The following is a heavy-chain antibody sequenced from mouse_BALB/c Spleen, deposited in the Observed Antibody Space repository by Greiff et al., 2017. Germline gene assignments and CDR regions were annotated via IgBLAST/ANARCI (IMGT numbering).Heavy chain of an antibody. CDR2: ISYSGST. CDR1: GYSITSDYA. V-gene: IGHV3-2*02. CDR3: ARSRDYDGSWFAY. J-gene: IGHJ3*01. D-gene: IGHD2-4*01. Sequence: EVQLQESGPGLVKPSQSLSLTCTVTGYSITSDYAWNWIRQFPGNKLEWMGYISYSGSTSYNPSLKSRISITRDTSKNQFFLQLNSVTTEDTATYYCARSRDYDGSWFAYWGQGTLVTVSA.